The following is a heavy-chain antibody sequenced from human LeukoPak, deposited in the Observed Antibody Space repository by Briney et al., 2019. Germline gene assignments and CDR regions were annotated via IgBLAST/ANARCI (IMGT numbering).Heavy chain of an antibody. D-gene: IGHD4-17*01. V-gene: IGHV1-24*01. J-gene: IGHJ6*02. Sequence: ASVKVSCKASGYTFTGYGISWVRQAPGKGLEWMGGFDPEDGETIYAQKFQGRVTMTEDTSTDTAYMELSSLRSEDTAVYYCATEGSTVTQSRGYYYYGMDVWGQGTTVTVSS. CDR2: FDPEDGET. CDR3: ATEGSTVTQSRGYYYYGMDV. CDR1: GYTFTGYG.